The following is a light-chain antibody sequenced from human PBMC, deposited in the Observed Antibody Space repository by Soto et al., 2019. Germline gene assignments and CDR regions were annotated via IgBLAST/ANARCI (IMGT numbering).Light chain of an antibody. V-gene: IGKV3-20*01. CDR1: QSVRSSS. CDR3: QQYDHSPHTDRSP. J-gene: IGKJ3*01. CDR2: GAS. Sequence: EIVLTQSPGTLSLSPGERASLSCRASQSVRSSSLAWYQQKPGQPPRLLIYGASSRATGIPDRFSGSGSGTDFTLTISRLEPEDFAVYLCQQYDHSPHTDRSPFGPGPNLDIK.